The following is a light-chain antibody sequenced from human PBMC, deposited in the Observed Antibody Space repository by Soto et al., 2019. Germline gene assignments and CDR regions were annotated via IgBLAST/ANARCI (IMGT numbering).Light chain of an antibody. CDR3: MQGAHWPPS. V-gene: IGKV2-30*01. Sequence: VMTQSPLSLPVTLGQPASISCRSSQSLVYSGDTYLSWFHQRPGQSPRRLIYTVSNRDSGVPDRFSGSGSGTEFTLKISRVEPEDLGVYYCMQGAHWPPSFGPGTKVDIK. CDR2: TVS. J-gene: IGKJ3*01. CDR1: QSLVYSGDTY.